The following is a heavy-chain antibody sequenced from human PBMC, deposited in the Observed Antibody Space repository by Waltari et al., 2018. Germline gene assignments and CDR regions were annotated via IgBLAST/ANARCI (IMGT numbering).Heavy chain of an antibody. J-gene: IGHJ4*02. CDR3: ARGLGGSSPFDY. CDR1: GSSFGGSY. CDR2: INPTNGVT. Sequence: QVHLVQSGAEVKKSGASVTVSCKASGSSFGGSYLYWVRQAPGQGLEWMGWINPTNGVTNYAQKFQGRVTMTRDTSINSVYMDLSRLRSDDTAVYFCARGLGGSSPFDYWGRGTLVTVSS. D-gene: IGHD3-16*01. V-gene: IGHV1-2*02.